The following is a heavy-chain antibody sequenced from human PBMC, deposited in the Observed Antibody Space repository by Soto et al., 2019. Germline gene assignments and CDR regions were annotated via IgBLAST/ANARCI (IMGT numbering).Heavy chain of an antibody. CDR2: LYYSATT. Sequence: QVQLQESGPGLVKPSETLSLTCTVSGGSVSSGSYYWSWIRQPPGNGLEWIGYLYYSATTKYNASLKSRVTISVDTPKNQFSLKLNSVTAADTAVYYCARGRDYGGTGIDYWGQGTLVTVSS. CDR1: GGSVSSGSYY. J-gene: IGHJ4*02. V-gene: IGHV4-61*01. D-gene: IGHD4-17*01. CDR3: ARGRDYGGTGIDY.